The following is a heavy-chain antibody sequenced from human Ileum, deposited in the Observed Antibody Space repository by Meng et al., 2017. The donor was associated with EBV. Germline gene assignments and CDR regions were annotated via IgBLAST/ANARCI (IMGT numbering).Heavy chain of an antibody. CDR2: IIPIFGTA. CDR1: GGTFSSYA. Sequence: QVQLVQSGAEVKKPGSSVKVPCKASGGTFSSYAISWVRQAPGQGLEWMGGIIPIFGTANYAQKFQGRVTITADESTSTAYMELSSLRSEDTAVYYCAIISSGYGPLGGDYWGQGTLVTVSS. D-gene: IGHD5-12*01. J-gene: IGHJ4*02. CDR3: AIISSGYGPLGGDY. V-gene: IGHV1-69*01.